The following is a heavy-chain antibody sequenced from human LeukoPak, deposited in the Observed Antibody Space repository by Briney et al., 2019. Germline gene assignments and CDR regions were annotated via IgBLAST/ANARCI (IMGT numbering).Heavy chain of an antibody. CDR1: GFTFSSYG. V-gene: IGHV3-30*03. J-gene: IGHJ3*02. D-gene: IGHD5-24*01. Sequence: GGSLRLSCAASGFTFSSYGMHWVRQAPGKGLEWVAVISYDGSNKYYADSVRGRFTISRDNSKNTVYLQMSSLRVEDTAVYYCARDVTDDGELPSDAFDIWGQGTVVAVSS. CDR3: ARDVTDDGELPSDAFDI. CDR2: ISYDGSNK.